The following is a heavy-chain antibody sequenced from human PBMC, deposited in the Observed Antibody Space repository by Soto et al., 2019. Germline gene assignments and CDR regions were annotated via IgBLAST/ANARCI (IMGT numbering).Heavy chain of an antibody. CDR3: ARVWYSSGWLDY. CDR2: ISAYNGNT. D-gene: IGHD6-19*01. V-gene: IGHV1-18*01. CDR1: GYTFTSYG. Sequence: ASVKVSCKASGYTFTSYGISWVRQAPGQGLEWMGWISAYNGNTNYAQKLQGRVTITADKSTSTAYMELSSVTAADTAVYYCARVWYSSGWLDYWGQGTLVTVS. J-gene: IGHJ4*02.